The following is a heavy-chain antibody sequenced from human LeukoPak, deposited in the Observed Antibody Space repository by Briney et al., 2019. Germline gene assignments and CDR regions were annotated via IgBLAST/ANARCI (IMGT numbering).Heavy chain of an antibody. D-gene: IGHD3-3*01. J-gene: IGHJ5*02. CDR1: GFIFSNYG. CDR3: TKSDWFDP. Sequence: PGGSLRLSCAASGFIFSNYGMHWVRQAPGKGLVWLSRIKNDGSITSYADSVKGRFTISRDNAKNTLYLQMNSLRVEDTAVYYCTKSDWFDPWGQGTLVTVSS. V-gene: IGHV3-74*01. CDR2: IKNDGSIT.